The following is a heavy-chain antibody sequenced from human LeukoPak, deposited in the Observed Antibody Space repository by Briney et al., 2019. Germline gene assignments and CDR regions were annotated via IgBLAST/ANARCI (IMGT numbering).Heavy chain of an antibody. V-gene: IGHV3-7*01. CDR2: IKQDGSEK. CDR3: ARLSAMLRGPEPITF. CDR1: GFNFNTYW. Sequence: GGSLRLSCAASGFNFNTYWMSWVRQAPGKGLEWVANIKQDGSEKFYVDSTKGRFTISRDNSKNSLYLQMNSLRAEDTAMYYCARLSAMLRGPEPITFWGQGTLVTVSS. J-gene: IGHJ4*01. D-gene: IGHD3-10*01.